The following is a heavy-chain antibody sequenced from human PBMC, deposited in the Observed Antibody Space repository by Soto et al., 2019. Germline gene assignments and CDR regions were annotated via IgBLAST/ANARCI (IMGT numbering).Heavy chain of an antibody. V-gene: IGHV4-39*01. Sequence: SETLSLTCTVSGVSISNSSYYWGWIRRPPGKGPEWIGTIYYSGITYYNPSLKSRVTISVDTSKNQFSLKLTSVTAADTAVYYCARHGSNWGQGXLVTVYS. CDR2: IYYSGIT. J-gene: IGHJ4*02. CDR3: ARHGSN. CDR1: GVSISNSSYY.